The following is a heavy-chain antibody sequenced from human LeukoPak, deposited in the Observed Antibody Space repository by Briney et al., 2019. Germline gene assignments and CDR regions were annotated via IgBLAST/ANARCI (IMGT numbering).Heavy chain of an antibody. Sequence: SVKVSCKASGFTFTSSAVQWVRQARGQRLEWIGWIVVGSGNTNYAQKFQERVTITRDMSTSTAYMELSSLRSEDTAVYYCAATATPDTTGTNHLMGSWFDPWGQGTLVTVSS. J-gene: IGHJ5*02. CDR2: IVVGSGNT. V-gene: IGHV1-58*01. CDR3: AATATPDTTGTNHLMGSWFDP. CDR1: GFTFTSSA. D-gene: IGHD1-1*01.